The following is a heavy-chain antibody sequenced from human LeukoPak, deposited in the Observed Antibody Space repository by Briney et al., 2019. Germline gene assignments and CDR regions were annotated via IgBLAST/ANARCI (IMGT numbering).Heavy chain of an antibody. J-gene: IGHJ5*02. CDR3: ARDLTPPHCTSTSCPRGGWFDP. CDR2: INPYNANT. V-gene: IGHV1-18*01. CDR1: GYTFTSYG. Sequence: ASVKVSCKASGYTFTSYGISWVRQAPGQGLEWMGWINPYNANTKYAQKLQGRVTMTTDTSTSKAYMELRGLGSDDTAVYYCARDLTPPHCTSTSCPRGGWFDPWGQGTLVTVSS. D-gene: IGHD2-2*01.